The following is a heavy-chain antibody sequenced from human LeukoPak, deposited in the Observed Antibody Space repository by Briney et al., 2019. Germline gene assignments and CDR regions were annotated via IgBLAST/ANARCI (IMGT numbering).Heavy chain of an antibody. V-gene: IGHV3-21*01. D-gene: IGHD6-19*01. CDR1: GFTFSSYS. CDR2: ISSSSSYI. CDR3: ARDKRRQQWLVQGFDY. J-gene: IGHJ4*02. Sequence: GGSLRLSCAASGFTFSSYSMNWVRQAPGKGLEWVSSISSSSSYIYYADSVKGRFTISRDNAKNSLYLQMNSLRAEDTAVYYCARDKRRQQWLVQGFDYWGQGTLVTVSS.